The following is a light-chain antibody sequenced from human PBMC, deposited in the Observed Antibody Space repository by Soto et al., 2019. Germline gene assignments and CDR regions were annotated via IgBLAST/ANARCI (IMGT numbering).Light chain of an antibody. J-gene: IGLJ2*01. Sequence: QSVLTQPPSVSGSPGQSVTISCTGTSTDVGSYNRVSWYQQSPGTAPKLMIYEVSYRPSGVPDRFSGSKSGNTASLTISGLQAEDEADYYCSSYTSSNSVVFGGATKLTVL. CDR1: STDVGSYNR. CDR2: EVS. CDR3: SSYTSSNSVV. V-gene: IGLV2-18*02.